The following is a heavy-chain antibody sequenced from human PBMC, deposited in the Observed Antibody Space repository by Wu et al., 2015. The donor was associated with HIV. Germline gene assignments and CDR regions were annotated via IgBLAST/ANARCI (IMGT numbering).Heavy chain of an antibody. CDR3: AHARDYSSSWPLDY. J-gene: IGHJ4*02. V-gene: IGHV1-69*06. Sequence: QVQLVQSGAEVKNPGASVKVSCQASGYTFNSHDFNWVRQAPGQGLEWMGGIIPLFPTPNYAQKFQGRVTITADMSTSTTYMELGSLRSDDTAIYYCAHARDYSSSWPLDYWGQGTLVTVSS. CDR2: IIPLFPTP. D-gene: IGHD6-13*01. CDR1: GYTFNSHD.